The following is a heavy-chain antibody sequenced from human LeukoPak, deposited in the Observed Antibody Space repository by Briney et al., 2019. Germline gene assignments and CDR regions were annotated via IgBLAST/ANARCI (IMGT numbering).Heavy chain of an antibody. CDR1: GFTFSSYW. CDR3: ARENFQY. V-gene: IGHV3-7*04. J-gene: IGHJ4*02. CDR2: IKPDGSDE. Sequence: PGGSLRLSCAASGFTFSSYWMNWVRRAPGKGLEWVANIKPDGSDESYVDSVKGRFTISRDNAKNSLYLQMNSLRAEDTAVYYCARENFQYWAQGTLVTVSS.